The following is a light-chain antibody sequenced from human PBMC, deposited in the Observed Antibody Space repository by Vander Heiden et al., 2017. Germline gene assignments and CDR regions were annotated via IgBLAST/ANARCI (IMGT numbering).Light chain of an antibody. J-gene: IGKJ5*01. CDR2: DTS. CDR3: QQCDHLPHT. Sequence: VCITCQASQDIRNFLNWYRQRPGKAPNLLIYDTSTLQVGVPSRFSGAGSETNYSLTISSLQPEDFATYYCQQCDHLPHTFGQGTRLDFK. V-gene: IGKV1-33*01. CDR1: QDIRNF.